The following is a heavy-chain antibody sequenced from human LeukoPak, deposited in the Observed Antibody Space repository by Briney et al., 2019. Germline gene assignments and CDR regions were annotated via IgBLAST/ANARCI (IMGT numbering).Heavy chain of an antibody. Sequence: GGSLRLSCVASGFTPSDYEMNWVRHAPGEGLGWVSYIGGMAATRYYRDTVEGRFTISRDNAKNSLYLEMSSLRAEDTAVYYGARGGYTRLNAWGQGTLSPSPQ. D-gene: IGHD5-24*01. CDR1: GFTPSDYE. CDR2: IGGMAATR. J-gene: IGHJ5*02. CDR3: ARGGYTRLNA. V-gene: IGHV3-48*03.